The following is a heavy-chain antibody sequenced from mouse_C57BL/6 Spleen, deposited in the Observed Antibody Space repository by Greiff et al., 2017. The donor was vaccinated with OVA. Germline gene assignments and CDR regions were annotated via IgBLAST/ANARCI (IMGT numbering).Heavy chain of an antibody. J-gene: IGHJ4*01. CDR3: ARSGYYGSSPAMDY. CDR1: GYTFTDYN. Sequence: EVQLQQSGPELVKPGASVKIPCKASGYTFTDYNMDWVKQSHGKSLEWIGDINPNNGGTIYNQKFKGKATLTVDKSSSTAYMELRSLTSEDTAVYYCARSGYYGSSPAMDYWGQGTSVTVSS. D-gene: IGHD1-1*01. V-gene: IGHV1-18*01. CDR2: INPNNGGT.